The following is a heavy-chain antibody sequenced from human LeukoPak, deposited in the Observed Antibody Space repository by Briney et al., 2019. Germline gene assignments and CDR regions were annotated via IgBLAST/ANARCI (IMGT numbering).Heavy chain of an antibody. D-gene: IGHD1-7*01. V-gene: IGHV5-51*01. J-gene: IGHJ4*02. Sequence: GESLNISCHVSGYRLYTYSIGWVRQVPGKGLEWMGIIYPGDSDTIYSPPFQGQVTISADKSISTAYLQWSSLRASDTAMYYCARRADWRELLDYWGQGTLVTVSS. CDR3: ARRADWRELLDY. CDR1: GYRLYTYS. CDR2: IYPGDSDT.